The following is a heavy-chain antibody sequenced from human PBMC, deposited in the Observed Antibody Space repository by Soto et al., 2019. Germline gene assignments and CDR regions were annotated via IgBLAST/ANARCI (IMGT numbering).Heavy chain of an antibody. J-gene: IGHJ6*02. CDR2: INHSGST. D-gene: IGHD4-17*01. V-gene: IGHV4-34*01. Sequence: QVQLQQWGAGLLKPSETLSLTCAVYGGSFSGYYWRWIRQPPGKGLEWIGEINHSGSTNYNPSLKSRVTISVDTSKNQFSLKLSSVTAADTAVYYCALYGGNSRPYYYYGMDVWGQGTTVTVSS. CDR3: ALYGGNSRPYYYYGMDV. CDR1: GGSFSGYY.